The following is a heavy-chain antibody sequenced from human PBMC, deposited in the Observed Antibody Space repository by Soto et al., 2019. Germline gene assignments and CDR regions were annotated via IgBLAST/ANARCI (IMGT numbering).Heavy chain of an antibody. CDR1: GYTFIDYY. CDR2: ISPKSGGT. CDR3: ARPPGYISDWYYFDL. D-gene: IGHD6-19*01. Sequence: QVQLVQSGAEVKKPGASVKVSCEASGYTFIDYYMHWVRQAPGQGFEWMGRISPKSGGTNYAQKFEGRVTMTWDTSLNTAYMELNSLMSEDTAVYYCARPPGYISDWYYFDLWGQGTLVTVSS. V-gene: IGHV1-2*02. J-gene: IGHJ4*02.